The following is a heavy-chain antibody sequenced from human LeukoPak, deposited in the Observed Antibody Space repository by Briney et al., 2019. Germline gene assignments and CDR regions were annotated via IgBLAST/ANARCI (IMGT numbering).Heavy chain of an antibody. J-gene: IGHJ4*02. V-gene: IGHV3-30-3*01. D-gene: IGHD2/OR15-2a*01. CDR3: ARSVAFYYFDY. CDR2: ISYDGSNK. Sequence: GGSLRLSCAASGFTFSSYAMHWVRQAPGKGLEWVAVISYDGSNKYYADSVKGRFTISRDNSKNALYLQMNSLRAEDTAVYYCARSVAFYYFDYWGQGTLVTVSS. CDR1: GFTFSSYA.